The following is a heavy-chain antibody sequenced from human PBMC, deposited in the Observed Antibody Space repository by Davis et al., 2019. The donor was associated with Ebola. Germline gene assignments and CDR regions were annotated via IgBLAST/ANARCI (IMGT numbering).Heavy chain of an antibody. CDR2: INHSGST. V-gene: IGHV4-34*01. CDR3: ARAQVDMTTGARWGSDY. J-gene: IGHJ4*02. D-gene: IGHD5-24*01. Sequence: SETLSLTCAVYGGSFSGYYWSWIRQSPGKGLEWIGEINHSGSTNYNPSLKSRVTISMDTSKNQFSLGLSSVTAADTAVYYRARAQVDMTTGARWGSDYWGRGTLVTVSS. CDR1: GGSFSGYY.